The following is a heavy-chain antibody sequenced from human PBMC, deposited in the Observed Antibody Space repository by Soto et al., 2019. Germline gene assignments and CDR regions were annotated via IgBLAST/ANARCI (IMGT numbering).Heavy chain of an antibody. V-gene: IGHV4-38-2*02. Sequence: ETLSLTCIVSNYSISSGYHWGWIRQPPGKGLEGIGTIYQSGNTYQNPSLKSRVILSIDTSKNQFSLNLRNVTAADTAVYYCVRGKVNFDFWGKGILVTVSS. CDR2: IYQSGNT. CDR3: VRGKVNFDF. J-gene: IGHJ4*02. CDR1: NYSISSGYH.